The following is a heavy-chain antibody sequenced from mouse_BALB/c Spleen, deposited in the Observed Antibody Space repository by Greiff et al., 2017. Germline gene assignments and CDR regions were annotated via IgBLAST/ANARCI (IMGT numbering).Heavy chain of an antibody. CDR3: ARLIRTRAWFAY. CDR2: ISYDGSN. Sequence: EVQRVESGPGLVKPSQSLSLTCSVTGYSITSGYYWNWIRQFPGNKLEWMGYISYDGSNNYNPSLKNRISITRDTSKNQFFLKLNSVTTEDTATYYCARLIRTRAWFAYWGQGTLVTVSA. CDR1: GYSITSGYY. V-gene: IGHV3-6*02. J-gene: IGHJ3*01.